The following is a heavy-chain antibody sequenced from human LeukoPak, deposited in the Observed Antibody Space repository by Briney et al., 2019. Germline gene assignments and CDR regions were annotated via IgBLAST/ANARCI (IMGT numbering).Heavy chain of an antibody. Sequence: SETLSLTCTVSGGSISGYYWSWIRHPPGKGLEWIGEINHSGSTNYNPSLKSRVTISVDTSKNQFSLKLSSVTAADTAVYYCASSIGYDFWSGYQKYYFDYWGQGTLVTVSS. CDR1: GGSISGYY. V-gene: IGHV4-34*01. CDR3: ASSIGYDFWSGYQKYYFDY. CDR2: INHSGST. J-gene: IGHJ4*02. D-gene: IGHD3-3*01.